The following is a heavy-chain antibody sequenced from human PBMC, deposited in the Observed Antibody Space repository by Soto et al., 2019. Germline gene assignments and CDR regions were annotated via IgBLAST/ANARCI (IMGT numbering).Heavy chain of an antibody. J-gene: IGHJ3*02. CDR3: ARVERGTATTVVDAFDI. CDR1: GGSVSSGSYY. D-gene: IGHD1-1*01. CDR2: MSHSGGS. V-gene: IGHV4-34*01. Sequence: QVQLQQWGAGLLKPSETLSLTCAVYGGSVSSGSYYWSWIGQPPGKGLEWIGEMSHSGGSHFNPSLKSRVTISVDTSKNQFSLKMSSVTAADTALYYCARVERGTATTVVDAFDIWGPGTMVTLSS.